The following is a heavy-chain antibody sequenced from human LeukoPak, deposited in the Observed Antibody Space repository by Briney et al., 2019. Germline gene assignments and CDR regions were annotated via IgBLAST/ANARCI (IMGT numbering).Heavy chain of an antibody. D-gene: IGHD4/OR15-4a*01. CDR2: ISSSSSYI. V-gene: IGHV3-21*01. CDR3: ARDLMGLQREYDY. Sequence: PGGSLRLSCAASGFTFSSYSMNWVRQAPGKGLEWVSSISSSSSYIYYADSVKGRFTISRDNAKNSLYLQMNSLRAEDTAVYYCARDLMGLQREYDYWGQGTLVTPSS. J-gene: IGHJ4*02. CDR1: GFTFSSYS.